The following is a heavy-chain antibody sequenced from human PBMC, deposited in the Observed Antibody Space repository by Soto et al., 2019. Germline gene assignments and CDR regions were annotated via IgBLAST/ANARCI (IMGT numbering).Heavy chain of an antibody. CDR1: GLSFSSYG. CDR2: ICSSSRTI. D-gene: IGHD5-12*01. V-gene: IGHV3-48*01. J-gene: IGHJ5*02. Sequence: GGSLRLSCADSGLSFSSYGMHWVRQAPGEGLEWVSYICSSSRTIYYADSVKGRFTISRDNAKNSLYLQMNSLRAEDTAVYYCAREWDGDGYNSGWFDPWGQGTLVTVSS. CDR3: AREWDGDGYNSGWFDP.